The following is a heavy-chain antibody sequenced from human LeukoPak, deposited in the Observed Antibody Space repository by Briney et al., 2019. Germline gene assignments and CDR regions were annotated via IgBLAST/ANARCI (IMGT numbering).Heavy chain of an antibody. CDR2: ISLDGNEK. CDR3: ARDNVGATPFDY. J-gene: IGHJ4*02. D-gene: IGHD1-26*01. Sequence: GGSLRLSCAASGFTFSCFWMSWVRQAPGKGLEWVAHISLDGNEKTYVDSVKGRFTISRDNARKSLYLQMNSLRAEDTAVYYCARDNVGATPFDYWGQGTLVTVSS. CDR1: GFTFSCFW. V-gene: IGHV3-7*05.